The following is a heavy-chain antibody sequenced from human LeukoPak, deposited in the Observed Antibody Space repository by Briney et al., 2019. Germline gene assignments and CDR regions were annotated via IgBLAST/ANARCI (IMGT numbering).Heavy chain of an antibody. CDR2: IYYSGST. D-gene: IGHD6-19*01. J-gene: IGHJ3*02. CDR1: GGSISSYY. Sequence: SETLSLTCTVSGGSISSYYWSSIRQPPGKGLEWIGYIYYSGSTNYNPSLKSRVTISVDTSKNQFSLKPSSVTAADTAVYYCARGKQWLVKAFDIWGQGTMVTVSS. CDR3: ARGKQWLVKAFDI. V-gene: IGHV4-59*01.